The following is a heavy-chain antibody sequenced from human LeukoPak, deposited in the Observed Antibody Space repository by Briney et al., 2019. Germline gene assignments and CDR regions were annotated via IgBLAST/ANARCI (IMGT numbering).Heavy chain of an antibody. Sequence: ASVKVSCKASGYTFTSYDINWVRQATGQGLEWMGWMNPKTGNTGYAQNFQGRVTMTRDTSISTAYMELSSLRSEDTAVYYCARGLFWFGDLKTHWFDPRGQGTQVTVSS. V-gene: IGHV1-8*01. D-gene: IGHD3-10*01. CDR2: MNPKTGNT. CDR1: GYTFTSYD. J-gene: IGHJ5*02. CDR3: ARGLFWFGDLKTHWFDP.